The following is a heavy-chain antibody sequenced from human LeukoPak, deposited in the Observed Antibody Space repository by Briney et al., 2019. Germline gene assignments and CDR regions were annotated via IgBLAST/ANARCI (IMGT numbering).Heavy chain of an antibody. D-gene: IGHD3-10*01. V-gene: IGHV3-21*04. CDR3: ARGRRNYYGSGKKNYYYMDV. CDR1: GFTFSSYS. J-gene: IGHJ6*03. Sequence: GGSLKLSCAASGFTFSSYSMNWVRQAPGKGLEWVSSISSSSSYIYYADSVKGRFTISRDNAKNSLYLQMNSLRAEDTAVYYCARGRRNYYGSGKKNYYYMDVWGKGTTVTISS. CDR2: ISSSSSYI.